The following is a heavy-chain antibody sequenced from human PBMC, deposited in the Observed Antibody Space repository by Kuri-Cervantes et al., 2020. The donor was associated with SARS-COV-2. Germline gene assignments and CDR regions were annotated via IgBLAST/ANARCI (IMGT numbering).Heavy chain of an antibody. D-gene: IGHD2-2*02. V-gene: IGHV1-2*02. Sequence: ASVKVSCKASGYTFTGYYMHWVRQAPGQGLEWMGWINPDSGGTNYAQKFQGRVTMTRDTSISTAYMELSRLRSDDTAVYYCARPYCSSTSCYTEDPYYYGMDVWGQGTTVTVSS. CDR2: INPDSGGT. CDR3: ARPYCSSTSCYTEDPYYYGMDV. J-gene: IGHJ6*02. CDR1: GYTFTGYY.